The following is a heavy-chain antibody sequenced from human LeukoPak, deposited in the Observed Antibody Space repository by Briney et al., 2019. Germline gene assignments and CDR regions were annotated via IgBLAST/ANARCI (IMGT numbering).Heavy chain of an antibody. D-gene: IGHD3-3*01. CDR2: IYTSGST. J-gene: IGHJ5*02. CDR3: ARDALGHILEWLLIHWFDP. Sequence: PSETLSLTCTVSGGSISSYYWSWIRQPAGKGLEWIGRIYTSGSTNYNPSLKSRVTMSVDTSKNQFSLKLSSVTAADTAVYYCARDALGHILEWLLIHWFDPWGQGTLVTVSS. CDR1: GGSISSYY. V-gene: IGHV4-4*07.